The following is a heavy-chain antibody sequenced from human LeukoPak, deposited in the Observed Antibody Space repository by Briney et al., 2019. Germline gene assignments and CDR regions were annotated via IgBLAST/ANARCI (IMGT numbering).Heavy chain of an antibody. Sequence: GGSLRLSCAASGFTFSSYAMSWVRQAPGKGLEWVSAISGNGGSTYYADSVKGRFTISRDNSKNTLYLQMNTLRAEDTAVYYCAQVGSTVTTYYYYYMDVWGQGTTVTVSS. CDR2: ISGNGGST. D-gene: IGHD4-11*01. J-gene: IGHJ6*03. CDR3: AQVGSTVTTYYYYYMDV. CDR1: GFTFSSYA. V-gene: IGHV3-23*01.